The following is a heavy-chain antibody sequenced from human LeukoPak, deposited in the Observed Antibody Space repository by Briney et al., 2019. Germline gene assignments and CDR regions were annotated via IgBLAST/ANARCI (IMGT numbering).Heavy chain of an antibody. J-gene: IGHJ4*02. Sequence: GGSLRLSCTASGFTFSGYSMNWVRQAPGKGLEWVSTIGSSGGSTYYADSVKGRFTISRDNSKNTLYLQMNSLRAEDTAVYYCAKVFRDGCNYPFDYWGQGTLVTVSS. CDR1: GFTFSGYS. V-gene: IGHV3-23*01. CDR2: IGSSGGST. CDR3: AKVFRDGCNYPFDY. D-gene: IGHD5-24*01.